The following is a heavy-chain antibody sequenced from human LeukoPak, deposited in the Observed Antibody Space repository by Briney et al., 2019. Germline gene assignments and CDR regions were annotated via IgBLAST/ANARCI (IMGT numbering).Heavy chain of an antibody. V-gene: IGHV3-74*01. CDR2: MNSAGTTI. CDR3: ARLLPIFGVDHDYYMDV. CDR1: GFTISGFW. J-gene: IGHJ6*03. D-gene: IGHD3-3*01. Sequence: GGSLRLSCAASGFTISGFWMHWVRQVPGEGLVWVARMNSAGTTINYADSVKGRFTISRDNAKNTLYLQMNSLRAEDTAVYYSARLLPIFGVDHDYYMDVWGKGTSVTVSS.